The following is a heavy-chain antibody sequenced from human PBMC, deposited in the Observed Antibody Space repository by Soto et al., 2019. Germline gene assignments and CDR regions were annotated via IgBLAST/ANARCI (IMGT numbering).Heavy chain of an antibody. V-gene: IGHV4-59*01. CDR3: ARDRSTYGGGGTGEVKENWFDP. D-gene: IGHD2-8*01. J-gene: IGHJ5*02. CDR2: AYYSGDT. CDR1: GGSISRYY. Sequence: RPETLSLTCSVSGGSISRYYWSWIRQPPGNGLEWIGYAYYSGDTGYNPSRKSRVTMAVDTSKNQVSLKLSTGTAADTAVYYCARDRSTYGGGGTGEVKENWFDPWGQGALVTVSS.